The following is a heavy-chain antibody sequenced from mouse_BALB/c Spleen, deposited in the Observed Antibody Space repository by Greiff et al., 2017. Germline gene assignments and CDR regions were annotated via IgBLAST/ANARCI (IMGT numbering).Heavy chain of an antibody. CDR2: ISSGGGST. CDR3: ARHEGLRRPAWFAY. CDR1: GFAFSSYD. V-gene: IGHV5-12-1*01. D-gene: IGHD2-4*01. J-gene: IGHJ3*01. Sequence: EVMLVESGGGLVKPGGSLKLSCAASGFAFSSYDMSWVRQTPEKRLEWVAYISSGGGSTYYPDTVKGRFTISRDNAKNTLYLQMSSLKSEDTAMYYCARHEGLRRPAWFAYWGQGTLVTVSA.